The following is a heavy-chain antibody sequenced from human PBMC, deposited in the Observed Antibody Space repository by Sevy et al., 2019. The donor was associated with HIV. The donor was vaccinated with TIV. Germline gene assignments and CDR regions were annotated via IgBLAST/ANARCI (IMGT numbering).Heavy chain of an antibody. J-gene: IGHJ5*02. Sequence: ASVKVSCKASGYTFSSFGVSWGRQAPGQGLEWMGWIGAYNGNIKYAQNLQDRVTMTTDTSTSTAYMELTSLTSDDTAVYFCARISTVRGLFNYFDPWGQGTLVTVSS. CDR1: GYTFSSFG. CDR2: IGAYNGNI. CDR3: ARISTVRGLFNYFDP. D-gene: IGHD3-10*01. V-gene: IGHV1-18*01.